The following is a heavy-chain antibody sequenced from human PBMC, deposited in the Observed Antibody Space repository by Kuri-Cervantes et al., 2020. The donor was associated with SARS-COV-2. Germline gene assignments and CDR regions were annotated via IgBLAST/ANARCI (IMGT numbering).Heavy chain of an antibody. D-gene: IGHD2-2*01. CDR3: AKDSGYQLHYVYYYYGMDV. CDR2: ISGSGGST. V-gene: IGHV3-23*01. CDR1: GFTFSSYA. J-gene: IGHJ6*02. Sequence: ETLSLTCAASGFTFSSYAMSWVRQAPGKGLEWVSAISGSGGSTYYADSAKGRFTISRDNSKNTLYLQMNSLRAEDTAVYYCAKDSGYQLHYVYYYYGMDVWGQGTTVTVSS.